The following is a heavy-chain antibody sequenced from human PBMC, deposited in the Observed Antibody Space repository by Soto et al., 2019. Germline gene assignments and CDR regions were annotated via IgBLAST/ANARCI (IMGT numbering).Heavy chain of an antibody. CDR3: ARRGVVVPAASYYYYYGMDV. D-gene: IGHD2-2*01. CDR1: GGSFIGYY. J-gene: IGHJ6*02. V-gene: IGHV4-34*01. Sequence: PSETLSLTCAVYGGSFIGYYWSWIRQPPGKGLEWIGEINHSGSTNYNPSLKSRVTISVDTSKNQFSLKLSSVTAADTAVYYCARRGVVVPAASYYYYYGMDVWGQGTTVTVSS. CDR2: INHSGST.